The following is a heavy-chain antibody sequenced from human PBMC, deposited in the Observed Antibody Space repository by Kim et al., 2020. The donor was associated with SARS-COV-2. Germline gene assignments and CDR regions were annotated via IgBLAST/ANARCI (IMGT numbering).Heavy chain of an antibody. D-gene: IGHD3-10*01. V-gene: IGHV4-59*08. CDR3: ARALLGGSGRYYDNWFDP. Sequence: SETLSLTCTVSGGSISSYYWSWIRQPPGKGLEWIGYIYYSGSTNYNPSLKSRVTISVDTSKNQFSLKLSSVTAADTAVYYCARALLGGSGRYYDNWFDP. J-gene: IGHJ5*02. CDR1: GGSISSYY. CDR2: IYYSGST.